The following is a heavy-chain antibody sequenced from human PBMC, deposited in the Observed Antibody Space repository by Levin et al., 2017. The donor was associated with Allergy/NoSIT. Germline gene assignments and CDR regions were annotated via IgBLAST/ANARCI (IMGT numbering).Heavy chain of an antibody. CDR1: GFAFSTYS. CDR3: ARDPLTSHHTRFGY. CDR2: ISSSSSYI. D-gene: IGHD3-9*01. J-gene: IGHJ4*02. Sequence: GGSLRLSCAASGFAFSTYSMNWVRQAPGKGLEWVSSISSSSSYIYYAGSVKGRFTISRDNAKDSLFLQMNSLRAEDTAVYYCARDPLTSHHTRFGYWGQGTLVTVSS. V-gene: IGHV3-21*01.